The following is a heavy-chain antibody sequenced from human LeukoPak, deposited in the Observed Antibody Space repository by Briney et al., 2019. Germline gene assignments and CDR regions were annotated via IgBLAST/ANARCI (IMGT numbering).Heavy chain of an antibody. CDR3: AKAFIPPRKLIWFGELFDY. CDR1: GFTFSSYA. V-gene: IGHV3-23*01. D-gene: IGHD3-10*01. J-gene: IGHJ4*02. CDR2: ISGSGGST. Sequence: GGSLRLSCAASGFTFSSYAMSWVRQAPGKGLEWVSAISGSGGSTYHADSVKGRFTISRDNSKNTLYLQMNSLRAEDTAVYYCAKAFIPPRKLIWFGELFDYWGQGTLVTVSS.